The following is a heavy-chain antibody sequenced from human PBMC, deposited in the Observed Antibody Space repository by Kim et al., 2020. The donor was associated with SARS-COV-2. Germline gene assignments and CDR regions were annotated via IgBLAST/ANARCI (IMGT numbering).Heavy chain of an antibody. CDR1: GGTFSNYA. CDR2: ILPMVDIP. D-gene: IGHD2-21*01. CDR3: ARGGQVVIDGRVSLTPYDH. V-gene: IGHV1-69*04. J-gene: IGHJ5*02. Sequence: VKVSCKASGGTFSNYAVNWVRQAPGQGLEWMGRILPMVDIPNYARNFQDRLTTTADKSTSTAYMELTGLTSADTAVYYCARGGQVVIDGRVSLTPYDHWGQGALVTVSS.